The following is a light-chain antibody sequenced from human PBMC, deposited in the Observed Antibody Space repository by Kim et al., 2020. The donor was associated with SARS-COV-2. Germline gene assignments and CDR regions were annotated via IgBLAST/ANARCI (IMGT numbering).Light chain of an antibody. CDR1: QSLVYSEGNTY. J-gene: IGKJ5*01. V-gene: IGKV2-30*01. Sequence: QPASTSYKSSQSLVYSEGNTYLNWFQQRPGQSPRRLNDKVSNRDYGVTDRFSGSGSGTDFTLKISRVEDEDVGVYYCMQGIHPITFGQGTRLEIK. CDR2: KVS. CDR3: MQGIHPIT.